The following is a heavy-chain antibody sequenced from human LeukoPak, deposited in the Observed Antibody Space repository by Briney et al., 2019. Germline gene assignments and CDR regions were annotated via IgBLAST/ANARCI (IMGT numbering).Heavy chain of an antibody. J-gene: IGHJ3*02. CDR1: GFTFSSYS. V-gene: IGHV3-21*01. CDR3: ARDRRGFGSSSNPDAFDI. Sequence: PGGSLRLSCVASGFTFSSYSMNWVRQAPGKGLEWVSSISSSSSYIYYADSVKGRFTISRDNAKNSLYLQMNSLRAEDTAVYYCARDRRGFGSSSNPDAFDIWGQGTMVTVSS. CDR2: ISSSSSYI. D-gene: IGHD6-6*01.